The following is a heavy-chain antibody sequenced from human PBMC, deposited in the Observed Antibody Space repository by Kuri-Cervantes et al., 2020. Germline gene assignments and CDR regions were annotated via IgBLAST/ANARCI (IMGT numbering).Heavy chain of an antibody. Sequence: GGSLRLSCAASGFTFSSYWMHWVRQAPGKGLVWVSRINSDGSSTSYADSVKGRFTISRDNAKNTLYLQMNSLRAEDTAVYYCARDKGTDVLRFLEWSRTMDVWGKGTTVTVSS. J-gene: IGHJ6*03. CDR3: ARDKGTDVLRFLEWSRTMDV. D-gene: IGHD3-3*01. V-gene: IGHV3-74*01. CDR1: GFTFSSYW. CDR2: INSDGSST.